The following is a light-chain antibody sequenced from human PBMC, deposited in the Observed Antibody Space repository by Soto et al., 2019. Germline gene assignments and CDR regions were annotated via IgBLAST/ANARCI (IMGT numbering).Light chain of an antibody. CDR1: QSVSSY. Sequence: EIVLTQSPATLSLSPGERATLSCRASQSVSSYLAWYQLKPGQAPRLLIYDASNRATGIPARFSGSGSGTNFAFTIVGVEPEYLAVFDCQQRSIFFISGGGTRVDIK. CDR3: QQRSIFFI. CDR2: DAS. J-gene: IGKJ4*01. V-gene: IGKV3-11*01.